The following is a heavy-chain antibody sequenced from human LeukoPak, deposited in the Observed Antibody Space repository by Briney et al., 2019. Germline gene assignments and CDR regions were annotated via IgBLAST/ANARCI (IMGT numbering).Heavy chain of an antibody. CDR2: ISSSGSTI. D-gene: IGHD3-10*02. CDR1: GFTVSSYE. Sequence: PGGSLRLSCAASGFTVSSYEMNWVRQAPGKGLEWVSYISSSGSTIYYADSVKGRFPISRDNAKNSLYLQMNSLRAEDTAVYYCAELGITMIGGVWGKGTTVTISS. V-gene: IGHV3-48*03. J-gene: IGHJ6*04. CDR3: AELGITMIGGV.